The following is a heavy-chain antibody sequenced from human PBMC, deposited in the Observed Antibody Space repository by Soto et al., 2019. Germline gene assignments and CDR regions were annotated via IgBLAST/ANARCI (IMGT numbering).Heavy chain of an antibody. J-gene: IGHJ4*02. CDR1: GGSISSSV. D-gene: IGHD3-10*01. V-gene: IGHV4-59*08. CDR2: IYYTGST. Sequence: TSETLCLTCSLSGGSISSSVGSWIRQPPGKGLEWIGYIYYTGSTNYSPALKSRVTISVDTSKNQFSLRLSSVTAADTAVYYCARHGSRIVDYWGQGTLVTVSS. CDR3: ARHGSRIVDY.